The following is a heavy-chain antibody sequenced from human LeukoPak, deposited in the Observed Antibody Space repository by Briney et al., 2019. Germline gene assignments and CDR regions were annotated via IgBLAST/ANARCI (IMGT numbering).Heavy chain of an antibody. J-gene: IGHJ4*02. CDR3: AKEMATPFDY. Sequence: GGSLRLSCAASGFTFDDYAMHWVRQAPGKGLEWVSLISGDGGSTYYADSVKGRFTISRDNIKNSLCLQMNSLRTEDTALYYCAKEMATPFDYWGQGTLVTVSS. CDR1: GFTFDDYA. V-gene: IGHV3-43*02. D-gene: IGHD5-24*01. CDR2: ISGDGGST.